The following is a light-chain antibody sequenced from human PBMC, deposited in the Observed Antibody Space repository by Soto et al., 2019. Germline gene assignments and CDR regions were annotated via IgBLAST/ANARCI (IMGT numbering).Light chain of an antibody. CDR3: QQDGSSPRT. J-gene: IGKJ1*01. CDR1: QSVSSSY. V-gene: IGKV3-20*01. CDR2: GAS. Sequence: IVLTKSPGTLSLSTGERATLSCRASQSVSSSYLAWYQQKPGQAPRLLIYGASSRATGIPDRFSGSGSGTDFTLTISRLEPEDFAVYYCQQDGSSPRTFGQGTKVDIK.